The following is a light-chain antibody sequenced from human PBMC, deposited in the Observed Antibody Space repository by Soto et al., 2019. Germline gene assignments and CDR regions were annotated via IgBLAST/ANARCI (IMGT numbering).Light chain of an antibody. CDR1: TSDVGGYDV. CDR2: EVN. J-gene: IGLJ1*01. Sequence: QSALTQPASVSGSPGQSITISCSGTTSDVGGYDVVSWYQQHPGKAPKLMIFEVNQRPSGVSDRFSGSKSGNTASLTISGLQAEDEADYYCCSFTSSNTHVFGTGTKLTVL. V-gene: IGLV2-23*02. CDR3: CSFTSSNTHV.